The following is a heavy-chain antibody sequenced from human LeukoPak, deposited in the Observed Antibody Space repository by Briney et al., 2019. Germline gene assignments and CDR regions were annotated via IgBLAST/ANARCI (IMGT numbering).Heavy chain of an antibody. J-gene: IGHJ5*01. CDR3: TKDPRHFDS. D-gene: IGHD6-6*01. CDR1: GFPFSDSY. CDR2: ISGSGHDI. Sequence: GVSLRLSCAASGFPFSDSYMTWVRQAPGKGVEWVAYISGSGHDIIYTVSVKGLFTISRDNATNSQYLQMSSLRVEDTAVYYCTKDPRHFDSCGQGTLVTVSS. V-gene: IGHV3-11*01.